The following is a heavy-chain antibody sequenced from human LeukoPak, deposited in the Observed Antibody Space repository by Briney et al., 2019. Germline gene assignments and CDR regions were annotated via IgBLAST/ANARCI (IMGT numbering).Heavy chain of an antibody. Sequence: SQTLSLTCTVSGGSISSGDYYWSWIRQPPGKGLEWIGYIYYSGSTYYNPSLKSRVTISVDTPKNQFSLKLSSVTAADTAVYYCATYDSSGYPTSYFDYWGQGTLVTVSS. J-gene: IGHJ4*02. V-gene: IGHV4-30-4*01. CDR1: GGSISSGDYY. D-gene: IGHD3-22*01. CDR3: ATYDSSGYPTSYFDY. CDR2: IYYSGST.